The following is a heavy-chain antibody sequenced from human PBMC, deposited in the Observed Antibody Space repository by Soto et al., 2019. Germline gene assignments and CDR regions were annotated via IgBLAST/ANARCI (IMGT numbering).Heavy chain of an antibody. CDR1: GGSISSDDHY. V-gene: IGHV4-30-4*01. CDR2: IYYTVST. CDR3: ARHRANSPDYFYS. Sequence: SETLSLTCTVSGGSISSDDHYCSWIRQPPGKGLEWIGYIYYTVSTNYNPSLESRLTISIDRPKNQFSLTLTSVNAADTALYYRARHRANSPDYFYSCGQGTRVTVSS. D-gene: IGHD1-1*01. J-gene: IGHJ4*02.